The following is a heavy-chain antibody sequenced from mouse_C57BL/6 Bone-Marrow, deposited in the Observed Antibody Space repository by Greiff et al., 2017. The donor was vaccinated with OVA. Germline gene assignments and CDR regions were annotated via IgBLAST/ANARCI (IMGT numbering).Heavy chain of an antibody. V-gene: IGHV1-69*01. CDR1: GYTFTSYW. D-gene: IGHD1-1*01. CDR2: IDPSDSYT. Sequence: QVQLQQPGAELVMPGASVKLSCKASGYTFTSYWMHWVKQRPGQGLEWIGEIDPSDSYTNYNQKFKGKSTLTVDKSSTTAYMQLSRLTSEDSAVYYCAREKDYYGSSFDDWGKGTTLTVSS. J-gene: IGHJ2*01. CDR3: AREKDYYGSSFDD.